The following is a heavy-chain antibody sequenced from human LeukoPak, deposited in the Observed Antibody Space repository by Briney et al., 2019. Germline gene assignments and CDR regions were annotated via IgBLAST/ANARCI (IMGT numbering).Heavy chain of an antibody. D-gene: IGHD6-6*01. Sequence: ASVKVSCKASGGTFSSYAISWVRQAPGQGLEWMGRIIPIFGTAIYAQKFQGRVTITTDESTSTAYMELSSLRSEDTAVYYCARDQVAARVIDYWGQGTLVTVSS. J-gene: IGHJ4*02. CDR3: ARDQVAARVIDY. CDR2: IIPIFGTA. CDR1: GGTFSSYA. V-gene: IGHV1-69*05.